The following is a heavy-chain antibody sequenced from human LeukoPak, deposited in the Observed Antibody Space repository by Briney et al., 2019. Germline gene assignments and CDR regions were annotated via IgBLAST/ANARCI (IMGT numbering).Heavy chain of an antibody. J-gene: IGHJ3*02. Sequence: PGGSLRLSCTASGFTFSSYSMNWVRQAPGKGLVWVSSISSSSSSYIYYADSVKGRFTISRDNAKNSLYLQMNSLRAEDTAVYYCARALPSPLYSGSYADAFDIWGQGTMVTVSS. CDR2: ISSSSSSYI. D-gene: IGHD1-26*01. V-gene: IGHV3-21*01. CDR3: ARALPSPLYSGSYADAFDI. CDR1: GFTFSSYS.